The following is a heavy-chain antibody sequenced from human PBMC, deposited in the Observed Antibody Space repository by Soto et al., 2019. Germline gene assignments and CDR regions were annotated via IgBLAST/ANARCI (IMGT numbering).Heavy chain of an antibody. CDR3: ARPLRRKFRIAAAGPFDP. J-gene: IGHJ5*02. V-gene: IGHV4-39*01. Sequence: PSETLSLTCTVSGGSISSSSYYWGWIRQPPGKGLEWIGSIYYSGSTYYNPSLKSRVTISVDTSKNQFSLRPSSVTAADTAVYYCARPLRRKFRIAAAGPFDPWGQGNLVTVSS. D-gene: IGHD6-13*01. CDR1: GGSISSSSYY. CDR2: IYYSGST.